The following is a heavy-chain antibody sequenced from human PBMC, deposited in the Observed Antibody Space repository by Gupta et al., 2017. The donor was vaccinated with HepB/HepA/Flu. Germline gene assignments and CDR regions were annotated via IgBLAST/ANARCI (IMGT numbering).Heavy chain of an antibody. Sequence: EVQLFESGGGLVQPGGSLRLSCAVSGFTFSSYSMSWVRQAPGKGLEWVAYIKHDGSEKYYVDSVKGRFTTSRDNAKSSLYLQMNSLRAEDTAVYYCARGRHCNGGRCYFDYWGQGTLVTASS. CDR1: GFTFSSYS. CDR3: ARGRHCNGGRCYFDY. V-gene: IGHV3-7*01. J-gene: IGHJ4*02. D-gene: IGHD2-15*01. CDR2: IKHDGSEK.